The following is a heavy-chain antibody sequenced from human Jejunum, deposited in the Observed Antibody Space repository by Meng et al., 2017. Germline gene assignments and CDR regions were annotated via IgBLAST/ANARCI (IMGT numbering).Heavy chain of an antibody. D-gene: IGHD2-15*01. CDR3: ARGVVAGAPYPGHWFDP. J-gene: IGHJ5*02. Sequence: QVLLQGSGPGLVKPSQTLSLTCTVSGGSISSVDYDWSWIRQHPGKGLEWIGSIHYTGNAYQNPSLKSRLTMSIDTSENQFSLKLSSVTAADTAVYYCARGVVAGAPYPGHWFDPWGQGTLVTVSS. V-gene: IGHV4-31*03. CDR1: GGSISSVDYD. CDR2: IHYTGNA.